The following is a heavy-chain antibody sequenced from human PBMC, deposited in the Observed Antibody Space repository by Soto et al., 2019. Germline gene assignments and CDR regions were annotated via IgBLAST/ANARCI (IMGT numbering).Heavy chain of an antibody. D-gene: IGHD3-10*01. Sequence: SVKVSCKASGGTFSSYAISWVRQAPGQGLEWMGGIIPIFGTANYAQKFQGRVTITADESTSTAYMELSSLRSDDTAVYYCARGRGDSTMGRGVTYYHYSMDCWGHGTTVNVSS. CDR2: IIPIFGTA. J-gene: IGHJ6*02. V-gene: IGHV1-69*13. CDR3: ARGRGDSTMGRGVTYYHYSMDC. CDR1: GGTFSSYA.